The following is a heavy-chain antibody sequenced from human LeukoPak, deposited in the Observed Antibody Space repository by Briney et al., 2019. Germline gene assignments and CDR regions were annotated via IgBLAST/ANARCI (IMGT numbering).Heavy chain of an antibody. CDR2: INSDGSST. D-gene: IGHD3-10*01. CDR1: GFSFSVYW. Sequence: PGGSLRLSCAASGFSFSVYWMHWVRQAPGKGLVWVSRINSDGSSTSYADSVKGRFTISRDNAKNTLYLQMNSLRAEDTAVYYCARGHRNTMVRGVIRYYYMDVWGKGTTVTISS. V-gene: IGHV3-74*01. J-gene: IGHJ6*03. CDR3: ARGHRNTMVRGVIRYYYMDV.